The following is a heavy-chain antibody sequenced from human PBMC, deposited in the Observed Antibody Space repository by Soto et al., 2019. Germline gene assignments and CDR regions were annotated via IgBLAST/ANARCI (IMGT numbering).Heavy chain of an antibody. V-gene: IGHV3-23*01. Sequence: GGSLRLSCVASEVTFASYDMDLVGQAPGKGLEWVSLITSGGGGANYADSVKCRFTISRDNSKNTRYLQMNSLRAEDTAIYHCVKGGRDCNSRRYFDLWGRGTMVTVSS. CDR2: ITSGGGGA. J-gene: IGHJ3*01. CDR3: VKGGRDCNSRRYFDL. CDR1: EVTFASYD. D-gene: IGHD2-21*02.